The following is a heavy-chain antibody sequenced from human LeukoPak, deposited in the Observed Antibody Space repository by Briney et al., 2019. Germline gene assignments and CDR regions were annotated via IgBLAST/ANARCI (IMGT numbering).Heavy chain of an antibody. CDR1: GFTFSSYS. Sequence: GGSLRLSCAASGFTFSSYSMNWVRQAPGKGLEWVSSISSSSSYIYYADSVKGRFTISRDNAKNSLHLQMNSLRAEDTAVYYCARDPGIAVAGYDYWGQGTLVTVSS. J-gene: IGHJ4*02. CDR3: ARDPGIAVAGYDY. V-gene: IGHV3-21*01. D-gene: IGHD6-19*01. CDR2: ISSSSSYI.